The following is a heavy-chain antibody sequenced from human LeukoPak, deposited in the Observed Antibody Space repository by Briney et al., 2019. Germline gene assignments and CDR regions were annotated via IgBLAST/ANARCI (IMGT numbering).Heavy chain of an antibody. CDR3: ARDSPYSSSWQSDAFDI. Sequence: SETLSLTCTVSGGSVCSGSYYWSWIRQPPGKGLEWIGYIYYSGSTNYNPSLKSRVTISVDTSKNQFSLKLSSVTAADTAVYYCARDSPYSSSWQSDAFDIWGQGTMVTVSS. CDR1: GGSVCSGSYY. J-gene: IGHJ3*02. CDR2: IYYSGST. D-gene: IGHD6-13*01. V-gene: IGHV4-61*01.